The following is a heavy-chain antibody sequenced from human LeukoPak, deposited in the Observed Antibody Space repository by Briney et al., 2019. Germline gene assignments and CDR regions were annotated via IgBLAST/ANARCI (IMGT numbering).Heavy chain of an antibody. CDR1: GGSFSGYY. CDR3: ARLDRDGYNVFDY. CDR2: IYYSGST. V-gene: IGHV4-34*01. D-gene: IGHD5-24*01. J-gene: IGHJ4*02. Sequence: SETLSLTCAVYGGSFSGYYWSWIRQPPGKGLEWIGSIYYSGSTYYNPSLKSRVTISVDTSKNQFSLKLSSVTAADTAVYYCARLDRDGYNVFDYWGQGTLVTVSS.